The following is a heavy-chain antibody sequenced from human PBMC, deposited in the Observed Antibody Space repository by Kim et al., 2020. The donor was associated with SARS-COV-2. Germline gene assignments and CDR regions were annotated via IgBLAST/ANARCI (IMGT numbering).Heavy chain of an antibody. V-gene: IGHV4-34*01. CDR2: INHSGST. J-gene: IGHJ4*02. D-gene: IGHD2-15*01. CDR1: GGSFSGYY. CDR3: ARGLSSSGGSWNFDY. Sequence: SETLSLTCAVYGGSFSGYYWSWIRQPPGKGLEWIGEINHSGSTNYNPSLKSRVTISVDTSKNQFSLKLSSVTAADTAVYYCARGLSSSGGSWNFDYWGQGTLVTVSS.